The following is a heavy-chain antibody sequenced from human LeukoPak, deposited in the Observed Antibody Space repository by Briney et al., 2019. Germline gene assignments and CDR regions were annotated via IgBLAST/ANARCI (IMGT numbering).Heavy chain of an antibody. CDR3: ARGGPLYGDYHYYYGMDV. V-gene: IGHV4-59*08. D-gene: IGHD4-17*01. CDR2: IYYSGST. CDR1: GGSISSYY. J-gene: IGHJ6*02. Sequence: SETLSLTCTVSGGSISSYYWSWIRQPPGKGLEWIGYIYYSGSTNYNPSLKSRVTISVDTSKNQFSLKLSSVTAADTAVYYCARGGPLYGDYHYYYGMDVWGQGTTVTVSS.